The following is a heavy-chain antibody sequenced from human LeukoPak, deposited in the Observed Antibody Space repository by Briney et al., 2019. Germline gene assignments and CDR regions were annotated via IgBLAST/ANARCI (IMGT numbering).Heavy chain of an antibody. CDR1: GFIFNNYG. D-gene: IGHD3-22*01. CDR2: ISNDGGGT. V-gene: IGHV3-23*01. CDR3: AKGSSGYFVDL. Sequence: GGSLTLSCAASGFIFNNYGLIWVRQAPGKGLEWVSAISNDGGGTNYADFVKGRFTISRDNYKNTLFLQMNSLRAEDTALYYCAKGSSGYFVDLWGQGTLVTVSS. J-gene: IGHJ5*02.